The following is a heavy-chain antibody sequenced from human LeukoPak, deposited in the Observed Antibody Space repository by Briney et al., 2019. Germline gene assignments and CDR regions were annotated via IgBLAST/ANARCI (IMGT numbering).Heavy chain of an antibody. CDR2: VSSSSSYL. CDR1: GFTFSSYS. Sequence: NPGGSLRLSCAASGFTFSSYSMNWVRQAPGKGMEWVSSVSSSSSYLYYADSVKGRLTISRYNAKNSLYLQMNSRRAEDTAVYYCARAKDIVVVPAANDYWGQGTLVTVSS. CDR3: ARAKDIVVVPAANDY. V-gene: IGHV3-21*01. D-gene: IGHD2-2*01. J-gene: IGHJ4*02.